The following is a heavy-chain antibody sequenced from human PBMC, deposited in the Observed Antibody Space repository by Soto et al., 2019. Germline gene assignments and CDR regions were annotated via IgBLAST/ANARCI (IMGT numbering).Heavy chain of an antibody. Sequence: EVQLLESGGGLVQPGGSLRLSCAASGFTFSSYAMSWVRQAPGKGLAWVSGITGSGGSTYYADSVKGRFTISRDNSKNTLHLQRNSMRAEDTAVYYCASNTRYDPPDYWGQGTVVTVSS. CDR2: ITGSGGST. CDR3: ASNTRYDPPDY. CDR1: GFTFSSYA. D-gene: IGHD3-16*01. V-gene: IGHV3-23*01. J-gene: IGHJ4*02.